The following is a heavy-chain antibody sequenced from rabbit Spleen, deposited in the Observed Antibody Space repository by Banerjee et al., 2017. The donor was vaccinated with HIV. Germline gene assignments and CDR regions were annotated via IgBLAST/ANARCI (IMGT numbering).Heavy chain of an antibody. CDR1: GFSFSSGYD. Sequence: QQLVESGGGLVKPGASLTLTCTASGFSFSSGYDLCWVRQAPGKGLEWIVCIDTGSGSTWYASWAKGRFTISKTSSTTVTLQMTSLTDADTATYFCARRSGGFRYGFALWGQGTLVTVS. CDR3: ARRSGGFRYGFAL. D-gene: IGHD6-1*01. V-gene: IGHV1S40*01. CDR2: IDTGSGST. J-gene: IGHJ3*01.